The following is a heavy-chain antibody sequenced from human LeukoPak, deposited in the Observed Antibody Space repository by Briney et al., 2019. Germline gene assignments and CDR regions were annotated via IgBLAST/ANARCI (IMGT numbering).Heavy chain of an antibody. D-gene: IGHD4-17*01. V-gene: IGHV3-23*01. CDR1: GFTFSNFA. CDR2: LTSSRGHS. J-gene: IGHJ5*01. CDR3: SRDPNGDYVGAFDS. Sequence: PGGSLRLSCAASGFTFSNFAMTWVRQAPGKGLEWVSSLTSSRGHSYTADTVKGRFTISRDNSQNTLYLQMNNLRVEDTGVYYCSRDPNGDYVGAFDSWGQGTLVTVPS.